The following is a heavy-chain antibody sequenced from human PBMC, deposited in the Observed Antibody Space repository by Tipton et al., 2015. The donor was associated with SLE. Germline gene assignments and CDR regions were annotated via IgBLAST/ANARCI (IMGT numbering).Heavy chain of an antibody. CDR2: IYTSGST. V-gene: IGHV4-4*08. CDR1: GGSISSYT. J-gene: IGHJ2*01. D-gene: IGHD1-26*01. Sequence: TLSLTCTVSGGSISSYTWSWIRQPPGKGLEWIGYIYTSGSTYYNPSLKSRVTISVDTSKNQFSLKLSSVAAADTAVYYCARGVQWGPAFDLWGRGTLVTVSS. CDR3: ARGVQWGPAFDL.